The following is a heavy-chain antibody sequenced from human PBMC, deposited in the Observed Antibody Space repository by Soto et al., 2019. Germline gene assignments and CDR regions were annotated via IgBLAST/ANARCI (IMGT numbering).Heavy chain of an antibody. J-gene: IGHJ6*02. CDR1: GFTVSSNY. Sequence: GGSLRLSCAASGFTVSSNYMSWVRQAPGKGLEWVSYISSSSRTTYYADSVKGRFTISRDNAKNSLYLQVNSLRAEDTAVYYCARAGRTVYGMDVWGQGTTVTVSS. CDR3: ARAGRTVYGMDV. V-gene: IGHV3-48*01. CDR2: ISSSSRTT. D-gene: IGHD4-4*01.